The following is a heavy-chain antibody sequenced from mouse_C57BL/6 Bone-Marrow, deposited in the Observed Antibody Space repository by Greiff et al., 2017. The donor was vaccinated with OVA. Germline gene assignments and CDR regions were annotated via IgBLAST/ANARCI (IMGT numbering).Heavy chain of an antibody. CDR3: ARGGLRLYAMDY. CDR2: INPSSGYT. CDR1: GYTFTSYT. Sequence: VQLQQSGAELARPGASVKMSCKASGYTFTSYTMHWVKQRPGQGLEWIGYINPSSGYTKYNQKFKDKATLTADKSSSTAYMQLSSLTSEDSAVYHCARGGLRLYAMDYWGQGTSVTVSS. D-gene: IGHD2-4*01. V-gene: IGHV1-4*01. J-gene: IGHJ4*01.